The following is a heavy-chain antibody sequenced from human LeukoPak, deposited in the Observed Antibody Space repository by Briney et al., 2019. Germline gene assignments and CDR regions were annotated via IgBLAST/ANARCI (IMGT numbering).Heavy chain of an antibody. J-gene: IGHJ4*02. V-gene: IGHV3-48*04. CDR3: ARDYNYAFDN. CDR2: IGISSGNT. CDR1: GYTFSDYS. Sequence: GGSLRLSCAASGYTFSDYSMNWVRQAPGKGLEWISYIGISSGNTKYADSVKGRFTISGDNAKSSLYLQMNSLRVEDTAVYYCARDYNYAFDNWGQGTLVTVSS. D-gene: IGHD1-1*01.